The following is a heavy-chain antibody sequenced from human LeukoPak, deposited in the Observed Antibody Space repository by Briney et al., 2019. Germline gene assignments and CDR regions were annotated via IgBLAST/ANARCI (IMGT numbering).Heavy chain of an antibody. D-gene: IGHD3-10*01. CDR2: IYYSGST. J-gene: IGHJ5*02. CDR3: ARDEYGRLDP. Sequence: SETLSLTCTVSGGSISSGGYYWSWIRQHPGKGLEWIGYIYYSGSTYYNPSLKSRVTISVDTSKNQFSLKLSSVSAADTAVYYCARDEYGRLDPWGQGTLVTVSS. CDR1: GGSISSGGYY. V-gene: IGHV4-31*03.